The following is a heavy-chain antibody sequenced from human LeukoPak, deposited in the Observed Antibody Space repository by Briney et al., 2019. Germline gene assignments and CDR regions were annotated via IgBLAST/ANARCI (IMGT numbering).Heavy chain of an antibody. Sequence: ASVKVSCKASGYTFTSYAMHWVRQAPGQRLEWMGWINAGNGNTKYSQKFQGRVTITRDTSASTAYMELSSLRSEDTAVYYCARGVHSSGYYPPDYWGQGTLVAVSS. CDR3: ARGVHSSGYYPPDY. V-gene: IGHV1-3*01. D-gene: IGHD3-22*01. CDR2: INAGNGNT. CDR1: GYTFTSYA. J-gene: IGHJ4*02.